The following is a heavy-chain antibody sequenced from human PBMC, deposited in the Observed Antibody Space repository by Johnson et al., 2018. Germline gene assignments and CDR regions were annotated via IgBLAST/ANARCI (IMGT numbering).Heavy chain of an antibody. CDR3: AKVRSGWYETYYNYYYGMDV. CDR1: GFIFSDYA. Sequence: VQLVESGGGLVRHGGSLRLSCASSGFIFSDYAMSWVRQAPGKGLEWVSGISGRGNSLHNAASVKGRFTISRDNSKETLYLQMNSRRVEDTAVYYCAKVRSGWYETYYNYYYGMDVWGQGTMVTVSS. CDR2: ISGRGNSL. V-gene: IGHV3-23*04. D-gene: IGHD6-19*01. J-gene: IGHJ6*02.